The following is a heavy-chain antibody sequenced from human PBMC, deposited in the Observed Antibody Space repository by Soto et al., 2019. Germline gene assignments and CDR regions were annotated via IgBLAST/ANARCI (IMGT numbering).Heavy chain of an antibody. CDR3: ARQSNGNDGWELT. J-gene: IGHJ5*02. Sequence: PSETLSLTCTVSGGSVDSNRCYWAWIHTPPGKGLEWIGYIFYSGSTNYSPSLKGRLTISLDPSKNQVSLRLISVTAADAAVYYCARQSNGNDGWELTWGQGTLVTVSS. D-gene: IGHD1-1*01. CDR1: GGSVDSNRCY. CDR2: IFYSGST. V-gene: IGHV4-39*01.